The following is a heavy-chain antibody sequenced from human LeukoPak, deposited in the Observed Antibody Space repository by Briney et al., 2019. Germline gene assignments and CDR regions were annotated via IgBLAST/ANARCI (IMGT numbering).Heavy chain of an antibody. D-gene: IGHD3-10*01. CDR3: TTDLGITMIRGVFVS. CDR1: GLTFNNAW. CDR2: IKSNPDGETT. Sequence: GGSLRLSCAASGLTFNNAWMTWVRQAPGKGLEWVGRIKSNPDGETTDFAAPVKGRFTISRDDSKNTLYLQVHIVQIEDTAVYFCTTDLGITMIRGVFVSWGQGTLVTVSS. J-gene: IGHJ5*02. V-gene: IGHV3-15*05.